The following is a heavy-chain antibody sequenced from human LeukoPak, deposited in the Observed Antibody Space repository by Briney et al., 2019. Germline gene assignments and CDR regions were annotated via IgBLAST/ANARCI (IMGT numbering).Heavy chain of an antibody. CDR3: AKDLGSSGWYIDY. CDR1: GFTFSSYA. V-gene: IGHV3-23*01. D-gene: IGHD6-19*01. Sequence: GGSLRLSCAASGFTFSSYAVYWVRQAPGKGLEWVSSNSGGSTYYADSVKGRFSISRDNSKNTLYLQMNSLRAEDTAVYYCAKDLGSSGWYIDYWGQGTLVTVSS. CDR2: NSGGST. J-gene: IGHJ4*02.